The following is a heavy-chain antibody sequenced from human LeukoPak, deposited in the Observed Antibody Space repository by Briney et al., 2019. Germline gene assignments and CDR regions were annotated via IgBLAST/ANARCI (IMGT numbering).Heavy chain of an antibody. CDR2: IYYSGST. V-gene: IGHV4-59*08. D-gene: IGHD3-10*01. CDR3: ARHRASNPYYYGSGSYYNVHYGMDV. J-gene: IGHJ6*02. Sequence: SETLSLTCTVSGGSISSYYWSWIRQPPGKGLEWIGYIYYSGSTNYNPSLKSRVTISVDTSKNQFSLKLSSVTAADTAVYYCARHRASNPYYYGSGSYYNVHYGMDVWGQGTTVTVSS. CDR1: GGSISSYY.